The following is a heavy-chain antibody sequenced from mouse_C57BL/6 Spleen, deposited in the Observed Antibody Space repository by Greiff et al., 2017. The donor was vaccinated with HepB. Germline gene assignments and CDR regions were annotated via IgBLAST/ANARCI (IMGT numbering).Heavy chain of an antibody. CDR1: GYTFTSYW. Sequence: VQLKQPGAELVRPGSSVKLSCKASGYTFTSYWMHWVKQRPIQGLEWIGNIDPSDSETHYNQKFKDKATLTVDKSSSTAYMQLSSLTSEDSAVYYCARSIRGYFDVWGTGTTVTVSS. V-gene: IGHV1-52*01. J-gene: IGHJ1*03. CDR3: ARSIRGYFDV. CDR2: IDPSDSET.